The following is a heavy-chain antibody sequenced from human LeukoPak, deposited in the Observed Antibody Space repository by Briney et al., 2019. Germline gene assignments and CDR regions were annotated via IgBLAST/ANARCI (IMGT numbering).Heavy chain of an antibody. V-gene: IGHV3-21*01. CDR2: ISSSSNYI. J-gene: IGHJ4*02. CDR1: GLTFSSYS. CDR3: ARVPHAMVRGVIITEFYFDY. D-gene: IGHD3-10*01. Sequence: NPGGSLRLSCAASGLTFSSYSMNWVRQAPGKGLEWASSISSSSNYIYYADSVKGRFTISRDNAKNSLYLQMNSLRAEDAAVYYCARVPHAMVRGVIITEFYFDYWGQGTLVTVSS.